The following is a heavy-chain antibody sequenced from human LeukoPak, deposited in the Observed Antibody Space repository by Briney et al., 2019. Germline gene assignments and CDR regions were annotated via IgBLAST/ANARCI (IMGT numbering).Heavy chain of an antibody. CDR2: IYYSGTT. D-gene: IGHD3-22*01. V-gene: IGHV4-59*08. CDR3: ARTSYYYDTSGYNWYFAL. J-gene: IGHJ2*01. Sequence: SETLSLTCTVSGGSISDYYWSWIRQPPGKGLEWIGYIYYSGTTKYNPSVKSRVTLSVDTSKNQFSLNLSTVTAADTAVYYCARTSYYYDTSGYNWYFALWGRGTLVTVSS. CDR1: GGSISDYY.